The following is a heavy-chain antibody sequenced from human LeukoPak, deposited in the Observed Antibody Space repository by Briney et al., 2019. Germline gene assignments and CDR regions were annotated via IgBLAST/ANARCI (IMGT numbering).Heavy chain of an antibody. CDR1: GFTFSSYS. Sequence: PGGSLRLSCAASGFTFSSYSMNWVRQAPGKGLEWVSSISSSSSYIYYADSVKGRFTISRDNAKNSLYLQVNSLRAEDTAVYYCARDSRDGYPNWYGMDVWGQGTTVTVSS. V-gene: IGHV3-21*01. J-gene: IGHJ6*02. D-gene: IGHD5-24*01. CDR2: ISSSSSYI. CDR3: ARDSRDGYPNWYGMDV.